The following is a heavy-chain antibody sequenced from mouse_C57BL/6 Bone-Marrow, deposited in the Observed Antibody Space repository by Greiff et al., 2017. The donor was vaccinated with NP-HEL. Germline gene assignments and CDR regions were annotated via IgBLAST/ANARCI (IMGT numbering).Heavy chain of an antibody. V-gene: IGHV1-80*01. CDR3: ARGDYDYDWYFDV. CDR2: IYPGDGDT. Sequence: QVQLKQSGAELVKPGASVKISCKASGYAFSSYWMNWVKQRPGKGLEWIGQIYPGDGDTNYNGKFKGKATLTADKSSSTAYMQLSSLTSEDSAVYFCARGDYDYDWYFDVWGTGTTVTVSS. CDR1: GYAFSSYW. D-gene: IGHD2-4*01. J-gene: IGHJ1*03.